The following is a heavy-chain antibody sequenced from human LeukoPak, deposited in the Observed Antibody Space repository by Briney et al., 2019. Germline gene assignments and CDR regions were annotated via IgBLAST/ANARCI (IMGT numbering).Heavy chain of an antibody. V-gene: IGHV3-48*02. CDR1: GFTFSSYS. CDR2: FCSSSSTI. D-gene: IGHD3-22*01. Sequence: GGSLRLSCAASGFTFSSYSMNWVRQAPGKGLEWVSYFCSSSSTIYYADSVKGRFTISRDNAKNSLYLQMNSLRDEDTAVYYCARSTKTSARITMIDLDYWGQGTLVTVSS. J-gene: IGHJ4*02. CDR3: ARSTKTSARITMIDLDY.